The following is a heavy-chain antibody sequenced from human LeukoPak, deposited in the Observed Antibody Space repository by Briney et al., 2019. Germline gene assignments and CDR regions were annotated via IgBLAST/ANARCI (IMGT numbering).Heavy chain of an antibody. D-gene: IGHD3-3*01. CDR3: ARSPLLGSLEWLLGDYYYMDV. CDR2: IYTSGST. Sequence: SETLSLTCTVSGGSISSYYWSWIRQPAGKGLEWIGRIYTSGSTNYNPSLKSRVTMSVDTSKNQFSLKLSSVTAADTAVYYCARSPLLGSLEWLLGDYYYMDVWGKGTTVTVSS. V-gene: IGHV4-4*07. J-gene: IGHJ6*03. CDR1: GGSISSYY.